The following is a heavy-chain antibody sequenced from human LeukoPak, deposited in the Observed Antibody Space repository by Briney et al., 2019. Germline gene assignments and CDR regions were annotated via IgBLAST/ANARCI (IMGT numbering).Heavy chain of an antibody. D-gene: IGHD5-18*01. Sequence: ETLSLTCTVFGGSLSSYYWSWVRQPPGKGLEWIGYVSYRGSTDYNPSLKSRVSISMDTSKNQFSLRLRSVTAADTAVYYCARENDRYGRIDYWGQGTLVTVSS. CDR1: GGSLSSYY. J-gene: IGHJ4*02. V-gene: IGHV4-59*01. CDR3: ARENDRYGRIDY. CDR2: VSYRGST.